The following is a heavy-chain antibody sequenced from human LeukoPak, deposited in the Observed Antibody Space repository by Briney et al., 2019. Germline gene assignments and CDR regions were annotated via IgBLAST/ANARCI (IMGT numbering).Heavy chain of an antibody. CDR3: AVLPGKSGTASY. J-gene: IGHJ4*02. Sequence: SETLSLTCIVSGASMCSYYWSWIRQPPGKGLEWIAYIYYSRTTNYNPSLMSRVTISVDTSKNQFSLKLNSVTAADTAVYYCAVLPGKSGTASYWGQGTLVTVSS. D-gene: IGHD2-21*02. V-gene: IGHV4-59*01. CDR2: IYYSRTT. CDR1: GASMCSYY.